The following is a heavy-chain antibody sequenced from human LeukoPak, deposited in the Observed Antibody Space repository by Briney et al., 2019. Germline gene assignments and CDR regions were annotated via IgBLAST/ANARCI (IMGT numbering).Heavy chain of an antibody. V-gene: IGHV1-2*02. CDR1: GYTFTAYY. CDR2: MNPNSGGT. J-gene: IGHJ4*02. Sequence: ASVKVSRKTSGYTFTAYYIHWLRQAPGQGLEWMGWMNPNSGGTKYAQTFQGRVTLTRDTSISTAYLKLSSLTSDDTAVYFCARQGSNSSGWYPVDDWGQGTLVTVSS. CDR3: ARQGSNSSGWYPVDD. D-gene: IGHD6-19*01.